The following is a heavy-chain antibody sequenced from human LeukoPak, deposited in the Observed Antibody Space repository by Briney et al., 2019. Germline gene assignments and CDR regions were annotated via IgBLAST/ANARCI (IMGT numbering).Heavy chain of an antibody. J-gene: IGHJ4*02. V-gene: IGHV3-23*01. D-gene: IGHD2-2*01. CDR1: GFPFSSYA. CDR2: ISGSGGST. Sequence: GGPLRLPCAASGFPFSSYAMSWVPQAPGKALKWVSDISGSGGSTYYAASVKGRFTISRDNSKNTLYLQMNSLRAEDTAVYYCAKEYQAMADYWGQGTLVTVSS. CDR3: AKEYQAMADY.